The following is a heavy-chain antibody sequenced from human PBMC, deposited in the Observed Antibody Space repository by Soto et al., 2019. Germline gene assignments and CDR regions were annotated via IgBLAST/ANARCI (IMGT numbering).Heavy chain of an antibody. CDR3: ARVLGNSSSFAY. D-gene: IGHD6-13*01. Sequence: RGESLKSSCKASGYSFTSYWIACVRQMPGKGLEWMGIIYPGDSDTRYSPSFQGQVTTSADNTITTTYLQWVSLKASDTALYYCARVLGNSSSFAYWGQGTLVTVSS. V-gene: IGHV5-51*01. J-gene: IGHJ4*02. CDR1: GYSFTSYW. CDR2: IYPGDSDT.